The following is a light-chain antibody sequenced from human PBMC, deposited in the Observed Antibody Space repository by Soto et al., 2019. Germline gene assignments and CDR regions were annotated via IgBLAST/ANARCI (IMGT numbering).Light chain of an antibody. CDR1: QSISSW. Sequence: DIQMTQSPSTLSASVGDRVTITCRASQSISSWLAWYQQKPGKAPKLLIYDVSSLESGVSSRFSGSGSGTEFSLTISSLQPDDSATYYCQQYNTFWTFGQGTKVDSK. J-gene: IGKJ1*01. V-gene: IGKV1-5*01. CDR3: QQYNTFWT. CDR2: DVS.